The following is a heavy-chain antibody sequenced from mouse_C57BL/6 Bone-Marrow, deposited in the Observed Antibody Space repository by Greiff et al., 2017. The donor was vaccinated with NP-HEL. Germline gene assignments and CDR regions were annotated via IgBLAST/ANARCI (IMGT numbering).Heavy chain of an antibody. CDR3: ALDSSGYVIAY. CDR1: GYTFTNYW. J-gene: IGHJ3*01. D-gene: IGHD3-2*02. Sequence: QVQLQQPGAELVKPGASVKVSCKASGYTFTNYWMHWVKQRPGQGLEWIGRIHPSDSDTNYNQKFKGKATLTVDKSSSTAYMQLSSLTSEDSAVYYCALDSSGYVIAYWGQGTLVTVSA. V-gene: IGHV1-74*01. CDR2: IHPSDSDT.